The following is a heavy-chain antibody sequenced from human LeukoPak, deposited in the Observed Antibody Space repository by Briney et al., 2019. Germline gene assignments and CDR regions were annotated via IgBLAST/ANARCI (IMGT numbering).Heavy chain of an antibody. J-gene: IGHJ4*02. D-gene: IGHD6-13*01. V-gene: IGHV3-7*01. CDR2: IKQDGSEK. CDR1: GFSASGYW. CDR3: AREWQGGIAAAGTRIEGDY. Sequence: GGSLRLSCAVSGFSASGYWMTWVRQAPGKGLEWVANIKQDGSEKNYVDSVKGRFTISRDNAENSLFLQMNSLRVEDTAVYYCAREWQGGIAAAGTRIEGDYWGQGTLVAVSS.